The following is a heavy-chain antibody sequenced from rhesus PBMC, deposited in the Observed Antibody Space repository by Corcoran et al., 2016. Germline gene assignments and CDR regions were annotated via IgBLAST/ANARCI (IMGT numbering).Heavy chain of an antibody. CDR2: ISYGGSS. D-gene: IGHD6-31*01. CDR1: GYSISSGYG. V-gene: IGHV4-122*02. CDR3: ARGYSSGWPYFDY. Sequence: QVQLQESGPGLVKPSETLSLTCAVSGYSISSGYGWSWIRQPPGKGLEWIGYISYGGSSSYTPSFKSRVTISIDTSKNQFSLKLSSVTAADTAVYYCARGYSSGWPYFDYWGQGVLVTVSS. J-gene: IGHJ4*01.